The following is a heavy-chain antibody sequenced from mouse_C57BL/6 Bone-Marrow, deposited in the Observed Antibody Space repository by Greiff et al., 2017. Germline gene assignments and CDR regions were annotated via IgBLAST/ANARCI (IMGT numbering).Heavy chain of an antibody. D-gene: IGHD2-1*01. V-gene: IGHV1-64*01. CDR1: GYTFTSYW. Sequence: QVQLQQPGAELVKPGASVKLSCKASGYTFTSYWMHWVKQRPGQGLEWIGMIHPNSGSTNYNKKFKSKDTLTVDKSSSTAYMHLSSLTSEDSAVYYCARYGNYKVAWFAYWGQGTLVTVSA. CDR3: ARYGNYKVAWFAY. CDR2: IHPNSGST. J-gene: IGHJ3*01.